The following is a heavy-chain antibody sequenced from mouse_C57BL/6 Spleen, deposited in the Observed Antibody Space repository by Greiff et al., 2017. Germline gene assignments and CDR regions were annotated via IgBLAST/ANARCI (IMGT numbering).Heavy chain of an antibody. CDR1: GYAFSSYW. V-gene: IGHV1-80*01. CDR2: IYPGDGDT. J-gene: IGHJ4*01. Sequence: QVQLQQSGAELVKPGASVKISCKASGYAFSSYWMNWVKQRPGKGLEWIGQIYPGDGDTNYNGKFKGKATLTADKSSSTAYMQLSSLTSEDSAVYFCARRSRIYDGYFYYAMDYWGQGTSVTVSS. CDR3: ARRSRIYDGYFYYAMDY. D-gene: IGHD2-3*01.